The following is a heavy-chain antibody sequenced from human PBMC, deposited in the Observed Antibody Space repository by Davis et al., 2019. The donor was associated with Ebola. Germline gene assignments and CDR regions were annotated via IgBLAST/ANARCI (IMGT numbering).Heavy chain of an antibody. CDR2: IYYSGST. CDR3: ASVAPAAGRFDP. D-gene: IGHD2-2*01. V-gene: IGHV4-59*08. J-gene: IGHJ5*02. Sequence: SETLSLTCAVYGGSFSGYYWSWIRQPPGKGLEWIGYIYYSGSTNYNPSLKSRVTISVDTSKNQFSLKLSSVTAADTAVYYCASVAPAAGRFDPWGQGTLVTVSS. CDR1: GGSFSGYY.